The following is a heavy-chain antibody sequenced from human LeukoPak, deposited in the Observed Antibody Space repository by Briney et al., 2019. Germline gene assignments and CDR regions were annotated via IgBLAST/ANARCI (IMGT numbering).Heavy chain of an antibody. CDR3: ARDDYGDPFDY. CDR1: GFTFSSYN. CDR2: ITSSSSYI. D-gene: IGHD4-17*01. Sequence: GGSLRLSCAASGFTFSSYNMNWVRQAPGKGPEWVSSITSSSSYIYYADSVKGRFTISRDNAKNSLYLQMNSLRAEDTAVYYCARDDYGDPFDYWGQGTLVTVSS. J-gene: IGHJ4*02. V-gene: IGHV3-21*01.